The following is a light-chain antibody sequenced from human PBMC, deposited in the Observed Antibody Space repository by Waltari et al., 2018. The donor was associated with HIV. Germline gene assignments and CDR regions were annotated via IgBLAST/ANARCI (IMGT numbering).Light chain of an antibody. CDR3: CSYADGYTWI. V-gene: IGLV2-11*01. Sequence: QSALTQPPSVSESPGQSATTSCTGTNSHVGAYNYVSWYQQHPRKAPKLLIYDINKRPAGIPDRFAGSKSGNMASRAISGLQAEDEADYYCCSYADGYTWIFGGGTKLTVL. J-gene: IGLJ2*01. CDR1: NSHVGAYNY. CDR2: DIN.